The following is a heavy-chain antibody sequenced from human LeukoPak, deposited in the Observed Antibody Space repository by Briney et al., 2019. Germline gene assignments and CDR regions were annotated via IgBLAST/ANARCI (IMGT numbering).Heavy chain of an antibody. CDR1: GFTFDDYG. V-gene: IGHV3-20*04. J-gene: IGHJ4*02. CDR2: IKWNGGSE. D-gene: IGHD4-17*01. CDR3: ARQRGITTVTIDY. Sequence: GGSLRLSCAASGFTFDDYGMSWVSQAPGKGVEWVSGIKWNGGSEVYADDVKGGFTIYRENAKNCLYMQMNSLRAEDTALYYCARQRGITTVTIDYWGQGTLVTVSS.